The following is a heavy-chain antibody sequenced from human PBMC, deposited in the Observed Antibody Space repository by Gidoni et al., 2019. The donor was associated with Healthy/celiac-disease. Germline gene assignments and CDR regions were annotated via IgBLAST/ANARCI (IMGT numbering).Heavy chain of an antibody. CDR3: AKADQYYYDSSGYQFDY. J-gene: IGHJ4*02. CDR2: ISGSGGST. CDR1: GFTFSSYA. Sequence: EVQLVESGGGLVQPGGSLRLSCAASGFTFSSYAMSWVRQAPGKGLEWVSAISGSGGSTYYTDSVKGRFTISRDNSKNTLYLQMNSLRAEDTAVYYCAKADQYYYDSSGYQFDYWGQGTLVTVSS. V-gene: IGHV3-23*04. D-gene: IGHD3-22*01.